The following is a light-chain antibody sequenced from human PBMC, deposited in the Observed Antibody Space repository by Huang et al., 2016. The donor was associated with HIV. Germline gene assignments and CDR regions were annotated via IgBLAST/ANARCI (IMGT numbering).Light chain of an antibody. Sequence: EIVLTQSPGTLSLSPGERATLSCRASQSVGSTYLAWYQQRPGQPPRRLIYDASSRATGIPDRFSGSGSGTDFTLTINKLEPEDFAVYFCQQYGSSPYTFGQGTKLEIK. CDR3: QQYGSSPYT. CDR1: QSVGSTY. V-gene: IGKV3-20*01. CDR2: DAS. J-gene: IGKJ2*01.